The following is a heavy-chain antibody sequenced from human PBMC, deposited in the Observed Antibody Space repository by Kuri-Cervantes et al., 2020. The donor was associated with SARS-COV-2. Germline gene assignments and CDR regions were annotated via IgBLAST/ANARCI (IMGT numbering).Heavy chain of an antibody. Sequence: SCAVSGGSISSGGYSWSWIRQPPGKGLEWIGYINHSGSTNYNPSLKSRVTISVDTSKNQFSLKLSSVTAADTAVYYCASPNWNYVAFDIWGQGTMVTVSS. CDR1: GGSISSGGYS. J-gene: IGHJ3*02. V-gene: IGHV4-30-2*01. D-gene: IGHD1-7*01. CDR2: INHSGST. CDR3: ASPNWNYVAFDI.